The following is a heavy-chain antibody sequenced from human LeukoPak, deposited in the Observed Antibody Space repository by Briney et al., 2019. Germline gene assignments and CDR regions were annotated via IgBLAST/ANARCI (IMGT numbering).Heavy chain of an antibody. CDR3: ARATLYYDFWSGYSENWFDP. D-gene: IGHD3-3*01. CDR1: GGTFSSYA. V-gene: IGHV1-18*01. J-gene: IGHJ5*02. Sequence: PGASVKVSCKASGGTFSSYAISWVRQAPGQGLEWMGWISAYNGNTNYAQKLQGRVTMTTDTSTSTAYMELRSLRSDDTAVYYCARATLYYDFWSGYSENWFDPWGQGTLVTVSS. CDR2: ISAYNGNT.